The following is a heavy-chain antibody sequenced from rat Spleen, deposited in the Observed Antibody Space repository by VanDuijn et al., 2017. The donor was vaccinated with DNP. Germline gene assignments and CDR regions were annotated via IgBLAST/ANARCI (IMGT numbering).Heavy chain of an antibody. Sequence: EVKLVESGGGLVQPGRSLKLSCAASEFNFKDYWMGWVRQAPGKGLEWVGEIKRDSRTIKYNPSLKDKFMISRDNAQNTLYLQMSKLGSEDTATYYCARSDSYGFPYWGQGTLVTVSS. CDR3: ARSDSYGFPY. CDR2: IKRDSRTI. V-gene: IGHV4-2*01. J-gene: IGHJ3*01. D-gene: IGHD1-2*01. CDR1: EFNFKDYW.